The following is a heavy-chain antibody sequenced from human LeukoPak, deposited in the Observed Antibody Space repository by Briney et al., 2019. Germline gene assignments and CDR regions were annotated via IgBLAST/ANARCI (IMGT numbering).Heavy chain of an antibody. J-gene: IGHJ6*02. Sequence: PGRSLRLSCAASGFTFDDYAMHWVRQAPGKGLEWVSGISWNSGSIGYADSVKGRFTISRDNAKNSLYLQMNSLRAEDTALYYCAKDAGHYYDSSGYYYRDYYYGMDVWGQGTTVTVSS. CDR1: GFTFDDYA. CDR3: AKDAGHYYDSSGYYYRDYYYGMDV. D-gene: IGHD3-22*01. V-gene: IGHV3-9*01. CDR2: ISWNSGSI.